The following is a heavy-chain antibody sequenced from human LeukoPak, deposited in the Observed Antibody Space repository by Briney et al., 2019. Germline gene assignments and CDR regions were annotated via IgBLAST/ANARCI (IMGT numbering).Heavy chain of an antibody. V-gene: IGHV3-64D*09. CDR3: AKDLGKTRLSPFDY. CDR1: GFTFSAYA. D-gene: IGHD3-16*01. CDR2: ISNNGGSS. J-gene: IGHJ4*02. Sequence: RGSLRLSCSASGFTFSAYAMYWVRQAPGKGLEYVSGISNNGGSSFYADSVKGRFTISRDNSKNTLYLQMSSLRAEDTAVYYCAKDLGKTRLSPFDYWGQGTLVTVSS.